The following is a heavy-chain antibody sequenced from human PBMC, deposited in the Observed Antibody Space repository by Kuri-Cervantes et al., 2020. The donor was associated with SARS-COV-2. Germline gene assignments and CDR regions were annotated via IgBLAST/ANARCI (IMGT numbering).Heavy chain of an antibody. V-gene: IGHV1-2*04. CDR2: MKPNSGGT. D-gene: IGHD3-10*01. CDR3: ARGMIRGVIQYYYYGMDV. J-gene: IGHJ6*02. Sequence: ASVKVSCKASGYTFSGGYYMYWVRQAPGQGLEWMGWMKPNSGGTNYAQKVQGWVTMTRDTSISPAAMELSRLRSDDTAVYYCARGMIRGVIQYYYYGMDVRGQGTTVTVSS. CDR1: GYTFSGGYY.